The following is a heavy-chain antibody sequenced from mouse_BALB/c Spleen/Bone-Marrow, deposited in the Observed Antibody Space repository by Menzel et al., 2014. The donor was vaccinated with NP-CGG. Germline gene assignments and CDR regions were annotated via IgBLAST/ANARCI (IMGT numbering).Heavy chain of an antibody. CDR3: ARLGYYGWFAY. J-gene: IGHJ3*01. Sequence: EVKVVESGGGLVQPGGSLELSCVASGFDFSRYWMSWVRQAPGKGLQWIGEINPESNTINYTPSLKDKFIISRDNAKNTLYLQMSKVRSEDTALYCCARLGYYGWFAYWGQGTLVTVSA. V-gene: IGHV4-1*02. CDR1: GFDFSRYW. CDR2: INPESNTI. D-gene: IGHD2-3*01.